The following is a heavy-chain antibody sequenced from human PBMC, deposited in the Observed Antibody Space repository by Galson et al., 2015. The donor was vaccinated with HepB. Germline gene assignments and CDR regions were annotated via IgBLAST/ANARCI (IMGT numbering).Heavy chain of an antibody. CDR3: ARVVGGWYGRRLERSYGMDV. D-gene: IGHD6-19*01. V-gene: IGHV7-4-1*02. CDR2: INTNTGNP. Sequence: SVKVSCKASGYTFTSYAMNWVRQAPGQGLEWMGWINTNTGNPTYAQGFTGRFVFSLDTSVSTAYLQISSLKAEDTAVYYCARVVGGWYGRRLERSYGMDVWGQGTTVTVSS. J-gene: IGHJ6*02. CDR1: GYTFTSYA.